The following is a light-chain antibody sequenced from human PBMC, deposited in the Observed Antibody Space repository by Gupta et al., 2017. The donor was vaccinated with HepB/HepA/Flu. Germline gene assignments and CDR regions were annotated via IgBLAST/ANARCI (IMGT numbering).Light chain of an antibody. J-gene: IGKJ1*01. CDR3: QQANSFPLT. CDR1: QGINNW. CDR2: TTA. V-gene: IGKV1-12*01. Sequence: DVQMTQSPSSVSASVGDRVTITCRASQGINNWLAWYQQTPGNAPKLLVYTTASLQSGVPARFSGSRSGRDFTLTISSLHPEDFATYYCQQANSFPLTFGLWTRVEI.